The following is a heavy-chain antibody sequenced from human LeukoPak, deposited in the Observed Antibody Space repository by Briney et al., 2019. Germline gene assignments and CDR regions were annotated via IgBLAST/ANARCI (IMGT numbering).Heavy chain of an antibody. Sequence: ASVKVSCKVSGYTFTDDSINWVQQAPGKGLEWMGLIDPEDGETKYAEKFQGRVTITADRSTDTAYMELSSLRSDDTAVYYCATDLGVDPAFVHVYWAPGTIVTVSS. CDR1: GYTFTDDS. J-gene: IGHJ4*02. CDR3: ATDLGVDPAFVHVY. CDR2: IDPEDGET. V-gene: IGHV1-69-2*01. D-gene: IGHD5-18*01.